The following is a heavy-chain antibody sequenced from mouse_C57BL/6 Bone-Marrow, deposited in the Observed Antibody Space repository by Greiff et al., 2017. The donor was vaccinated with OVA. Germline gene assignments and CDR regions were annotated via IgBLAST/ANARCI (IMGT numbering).Heavy chain of an antibody. CDR3: VRERGLTGPFAD. Sequence: EVQLVESGGGLVQPKGSLKLSCAASGFTFNTYAMHWVRQAPGKGLECVARIRSKSSNYATYYADSVKDRFTISRDDSQSMLYLQMNNLKTEDTAMYYCVRERGLTGPFADWGQGTLVTVSA. V-gene: IGHV10-3*01. CDR1: GFTFNTYA. J-gene: IGHJ3*01. CDR2: IRSKSSNYAT. D-gene: IGHD4-1*01.